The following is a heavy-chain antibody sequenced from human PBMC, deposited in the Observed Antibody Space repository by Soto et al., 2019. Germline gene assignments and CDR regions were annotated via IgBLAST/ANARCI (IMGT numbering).Heavy chain of an antibody. CDR3: ARGIAVAGGGVFWFDP. CDR1: GCSISSYY. Sequence: PAETLSLTCTVSGCSISSYYWSWIRQPPGKGLEWIGYIYYSGSTNYNPSLKSRVTISVDTSKNQFSLKLSSVTAADTAVYYCARGIAVAGGGVFWFDPWGQGTLVTVSS. CDR2: IYYSGST. D-gene: IGHD6-19*01. V-gene: IGHV4-59*01. J-gene: IGHJ5*02.